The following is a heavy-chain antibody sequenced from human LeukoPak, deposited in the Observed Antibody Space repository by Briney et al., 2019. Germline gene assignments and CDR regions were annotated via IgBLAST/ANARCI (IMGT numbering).Heavy chain of an antibody. V-gene: IGHV3-11*03. CDR1: GFTFSDHS. D-gene: IGHD2-15*01. CDR2: ISSSSTYT. J-gene: IGHJ4*02. Sequence: GGSLRLSCAASGFTFSDHSMSWVRQAPGKGLMWVSYISSSSTYTKYADSVKGRFTISRDNAKNSLYLQMNSLRAEDTAVYYCARYCSGDSCYSGDSWGQGTLVTVSS. CDR3: ARYCSGDSCYSGDS.